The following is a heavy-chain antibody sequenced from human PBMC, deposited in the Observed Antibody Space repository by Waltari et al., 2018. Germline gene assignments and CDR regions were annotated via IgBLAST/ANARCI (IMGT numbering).Heavy chain of an antibody. CDR3: ARDPSTYSGSYGYWYFDL. J-gene: IGHJ2*01. CDR1: GGTFSSYA. Sequence: QVQLVQSGAEVKKPGSSVKVSCKASGGTFSSYAISWVQQAPGQGLEWMGGIIPIFGTANYAQKFQGRVTITADESTSTAYMELSSLRSEDTAVYYCARDPSTYSGSYGYWYFDLWGRGTLVTVSS. D-gene: IGHD1-26*01. CDR2: IIPIFGTA. V-gene: IGHV1-69*12.